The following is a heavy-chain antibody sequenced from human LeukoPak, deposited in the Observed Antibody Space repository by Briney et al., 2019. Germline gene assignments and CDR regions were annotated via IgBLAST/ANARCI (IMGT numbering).Heavy chain of an antibody. CDR1: GFTVSSDW. J-gene: IGHJ4*02. CDR2: IKQDGSEN. D-gene: IGHD3-22*01. CDR3: ARDPYYYDSSGYH. V-gene: IGHV3-7*03. Sequence: GGTLTLSCAASGFTVSSDWMSWVRQAPGPGLEWVANIKQDGSENYYVDSVKGRFTISRDNAKNSLYLQMNSLRAEDTAVYYCARDPYYYDSSGYHWGQGTLVTVSS.